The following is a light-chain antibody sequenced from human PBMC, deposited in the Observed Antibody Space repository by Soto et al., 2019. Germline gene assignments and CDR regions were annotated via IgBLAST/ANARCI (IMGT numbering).Light chain of an antibody. V-gene: IGKV3-15*01. CDR3: QQYNNWPPKGFT. CDR2: GAP. Sequence: EIVMTQSPATLSVSPGERATLSCRASQSVSSNLAWYQQKPGQAPRLLIYGAPTRATGIPARFSGSGSGTEFTLTISSLQSEDFAVYYCQQYNNWPPKGFTFGPGTKVDIK. J-gene: IGKJ3*01. CDR1: QSVSSN.